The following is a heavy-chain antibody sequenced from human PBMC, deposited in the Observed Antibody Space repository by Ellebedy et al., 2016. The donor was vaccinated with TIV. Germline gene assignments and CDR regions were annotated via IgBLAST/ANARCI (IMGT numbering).Heavy chain of an antibody. CDR2: VHTMPTYT. D-gene: IGHD5-24*01. J-gene: IGHJ4*02. Sequence: PGGSLRLSCVASGFHFSDYYMSCIRQAPGRGLEWISLVHTMPTYTHYLDSVTGRFTITRDNAKASLYLHMTSLRAEDTAVYYCARAVRDGYNGAHFDYWGRGTLVTVSS. CDR1: GFHFSDYY. V-gene: IGHV3-11*06. CDR3: ARAVRDGYNGAHFDY.